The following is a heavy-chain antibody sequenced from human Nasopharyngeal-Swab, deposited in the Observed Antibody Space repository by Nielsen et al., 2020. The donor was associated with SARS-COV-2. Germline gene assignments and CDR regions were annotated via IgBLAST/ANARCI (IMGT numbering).Heavy chain of an antibody. Sequence: SLKISCAASGFTFSSYGMHWVRQAPGKGPEWVAVIWYDGSNKYYADSVKGRFTISRDNSKNTLYLQMNSLRAEDTAVYYCARGFVYSSSWYGYYYGMDVWGQGTTVTVSS. V-gene: IGHV3-33*01. CDR2: IWYDGSNK. CDR3: ARGFVYSSSWYGYYYGMDV. J-gene: IGHJ6*02. D-gene: IGHD6-13*01. CDR1: GFTFSSYG.